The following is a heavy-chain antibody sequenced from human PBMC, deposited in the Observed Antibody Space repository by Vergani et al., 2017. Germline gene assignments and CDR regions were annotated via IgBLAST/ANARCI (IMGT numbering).Heavy chain of an antibody. CDR1: GFTFSSYS. V-gene: IGHV3-21*01. J-gene: IGHJ4*02. Sequence: EVQLVESGGGLVKPGGSLRLSCAASGFTFSSYSMNWVRQAPGKGLEWVSSISSSSSYIYYADSVKGRFTISRDNAKNALYLQMNSLRAEDTAVYYCARVEGFGEFEDWGQGTLVTVSS. CDR2: ISSSSSYI. CDR3: ARVEGFGEFED. D-gene: IGHD3-10*01.